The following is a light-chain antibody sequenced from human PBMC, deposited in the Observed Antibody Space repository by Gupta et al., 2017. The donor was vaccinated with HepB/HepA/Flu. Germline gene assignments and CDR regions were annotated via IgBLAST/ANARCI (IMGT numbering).Light chain of an antibody. V-gene: IGKV1-39*01. CDR2: TAS. Sequence: DIQMTQSPSSLSASAGDRVTITCRASHNINKYLNWYQQKPGKAPKLLIYTASNLKSGIPSRFGGSGSGTDFTLTISRLQPEDFATYYCQLCDGTPRTFGQGTKVEVK. CDR3: QLCDGTPRT. CDR1: HNINKY. J-gene: IGKJ1*01.